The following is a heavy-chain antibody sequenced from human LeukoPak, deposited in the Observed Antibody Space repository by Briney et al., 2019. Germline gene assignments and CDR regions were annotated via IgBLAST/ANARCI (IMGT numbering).Heavy chain of an antibody. J-gene: IGHJ4*02. CDR3: ARRGYYDSSGYYAY. D-gene: IGHD3-22*01. CDR1: GSNFTSYW. V-gene: IGHV5-51*01. Sequence: GASLQISGQGSGSNFTSYWIGGGRQLPGKGVEWMGIIYSGESDTRKSASFQGQVTIGDDKSISTAYLQWSSLKASDTAMYYCARRGYYDSSGYYAYWGQGTLVTVSS. CDR2: IYSGESDT.